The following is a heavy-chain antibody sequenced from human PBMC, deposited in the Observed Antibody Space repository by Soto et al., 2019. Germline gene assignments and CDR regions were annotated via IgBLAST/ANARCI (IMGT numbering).Heavy chain of an antibody. Sequence: SVKVSCKASGGTFSSYTISWVRQAPGQGLEWMGRIIPILGIANYAQKFQGRVTITADKSTSTAYVELSSLRSEDTAVYYCARSDIVVVPAAIHYYYYMDVWGKGTTVTVSS. CDR2: IIPILGIA. J-gene: IGHJ6*03. CDR3: ARSDIVVVPAAIHYYYYMDV. CDR1: GGTFSSYT. D-gene: IGHD2-2*01. V-gene: IGHV1-69*02.